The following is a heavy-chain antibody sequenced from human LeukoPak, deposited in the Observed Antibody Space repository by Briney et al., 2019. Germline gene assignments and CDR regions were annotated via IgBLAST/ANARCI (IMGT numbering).Heavy chain of an antibody. J-gene: IGHJ4*02. D-gene: IGHD6-19*01. CDR2: INPNSGGT. V-gene: IGHV1-2*02. CDR3: ARGGYSSGWDHFDY. CDR1: GYTFTGYY. Sequence: ASVKVSCKASGYTFTGYYMHWVRQAPGQGLEWMGWINPNSGGTNYAQKFRGRVTMTRDTSISTAYMELSRLRSDDTAVYYCARGGYSSGWDHFDYWGQGTLVTVSS.